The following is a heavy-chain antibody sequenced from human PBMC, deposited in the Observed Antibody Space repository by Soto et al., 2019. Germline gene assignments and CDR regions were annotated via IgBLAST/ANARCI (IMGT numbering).Heavy chain of an antibody. D-gene: IGHD1-26*01. CDR1: GYPLAELS. V-gene: IGHV1-24*01. J-gene: IGHJ4*02. CDR3: AKASYTGTVGATTFDY. Sequence: AXSVKVSYRVSGYPLAELSMHWVRQAAGKGLEWMGGFYPEDGETIYAQKFQGRVTMTEDKSTDTAYMELSSLRSEDTAVYYSAKASYTGTVGATTFDYWGQGTLVTVYS. CDR2: FYPEDGET.